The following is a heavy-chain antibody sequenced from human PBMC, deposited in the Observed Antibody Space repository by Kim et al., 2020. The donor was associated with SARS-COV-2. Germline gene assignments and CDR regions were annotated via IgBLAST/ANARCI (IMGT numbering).Heavy chain of an antibody. Sequence: GESLKISCKGSGYSFTSYWISWVRQMPGKGLEWMGRIDPSDSYTNYSPSFQGHVTISADKSISTAYLQWSSLKASDTAMYYCARLLIVNYYYYYGMDVWGQGTTVTVS. CDR3: ARLLIVNYYYYYGMDV. D-gene: IGHD3-22*01. CDR1: GYSFTSYW. J-gene: IGHJ6*02. V-gene: IGHV5-10-1*01. CDR2: IDPSDSYT.